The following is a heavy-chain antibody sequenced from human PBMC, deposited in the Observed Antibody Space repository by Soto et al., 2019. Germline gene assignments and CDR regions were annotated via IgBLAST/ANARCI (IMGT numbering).Heavy chain of an antibody. CDR3: AKDASGDYDRGYFDL. J-gene: IGHJ2*01. V-gene: IGHV3-9*01. Sequence: QLVESGGGLVQPGRSLRLSCTASGFNFDDYAMHWVRQAPGKGLEWVSGISWSSVNIGYADSVKGRFTIYRDNSADYLCLQIDSQRTDDTALYVGAKDASGDYDRGYFDLWGRGTLVTVPS. CDR1: GFNFDDYA. CDR2: ISWSSVNI. D-gene: IGHD3-22*01.